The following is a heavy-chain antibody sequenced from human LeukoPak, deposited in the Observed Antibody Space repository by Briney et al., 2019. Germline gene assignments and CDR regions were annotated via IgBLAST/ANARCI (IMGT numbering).Heavy chain of an antibody. CDR1: GFTFSSYW. CDR3: ARVSLYDKGSFDY. CDR2: IWYDGSNK. J-gene: IGHJ4*02. V-gene: IGHV3-33*08. Sequence: GGSLRLSCAASGFTFSSYWMHWVRQAPGKGLEWVAVIWYDGSNKYYADSVKGRFTISRDNSKNTLYLQMNSLRAEDTAVYYCARVSLYDKGSFDYWGQGTLVTVSS. D-gene: IGHD3-22*01.